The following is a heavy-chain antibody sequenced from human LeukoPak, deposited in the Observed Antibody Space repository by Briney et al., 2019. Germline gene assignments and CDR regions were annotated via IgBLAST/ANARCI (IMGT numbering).Heavy chain of an antibody. CDR2: IYHSGTT. CDR3: ARDHTT. Sequence: SETLSLTCSVSGYSISSGYYWGWIRQPPGKGLEWITYIYHSGTTYYNPSLKSRVTISVDTSKNQFSLKLSSVTAADTAVYYCARDHTTWGQGTLVTVSS. CDR1: GYSISSGYY. J-gene: IGHJ5*02. V-gene: IGHV4-38-2*02. D-gene: IGHD1-1*01.